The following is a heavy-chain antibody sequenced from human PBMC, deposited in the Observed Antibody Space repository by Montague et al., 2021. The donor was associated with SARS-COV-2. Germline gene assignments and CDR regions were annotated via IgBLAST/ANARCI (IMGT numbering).Heavy chain of an antibody. J-gene: IGHJ6*02. D-gene: IGHD4-17*01. CDR1: GGSISSSNW. CDR3: ARDTASYGMDV. Sequence: SETLSLTCAVSGGSISSSNWWSWVSQPPGKGLDWIGEIYHSGSTNYNPSLKSRVTISVDKSKNQFSLKLSAVTAADTAVYYCARDTASYGMDVWGQGTTVTVSS. CDR2: IYHSGST. V-gene: IGHV4-4*02.